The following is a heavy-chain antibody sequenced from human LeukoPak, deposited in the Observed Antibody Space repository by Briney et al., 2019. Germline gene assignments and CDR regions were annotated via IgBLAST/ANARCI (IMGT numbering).Heavy chain of an antibody. Sequence: SGGSLRLSCSASGFTFSSYAMHWVRQAPGKGLEYGSAISSNGGSTYYADSVKGGFTISRDNSKNTLYLQMSSLRAEDTAVYYCVKGQRYYDSSGYYSIEYFQHWGQGTLVTVSS. CDR1: GFTFSSYA. D-gene: IGHD3-22*01. CDR2: ISSNGGST. V-gene: IGHV3-64D*09. J-gene: IGHJ1*01. CDR3: VKGQRYYDSSGYYSIEYFQH.